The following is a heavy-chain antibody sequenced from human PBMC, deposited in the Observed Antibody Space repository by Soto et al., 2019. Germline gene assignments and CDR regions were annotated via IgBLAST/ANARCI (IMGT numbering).Heavy chain of an antibody. J-gene: IGHJ4*02. CDR1: GGTFSSYT. CDR3: ARDQGPYDYVWGSPSLLWY. CDR2: IIPILGIA. Sequence: QVQLVQSGAEVKKPGSSVKVSCKASGGTFSSYTISWVRQAPGQGLEWMGRIIPILGIANYAQKFQGRVTITADKSTSTAYMELSSLRSEDTAVYYCARDQGPYDYVWGSPSLLWYWGQGTLVTVSS. D-gene: IGHD3-16*01. V-gene: IGHV1-69*08.